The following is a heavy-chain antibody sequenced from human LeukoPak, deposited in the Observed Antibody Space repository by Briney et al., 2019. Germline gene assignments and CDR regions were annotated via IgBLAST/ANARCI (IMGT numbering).Heavy chain of an antibody. CDR3: ARRHCSGGSCYSDFDY. CDR1: GYSFTSYW. D-gene: IGHD2-15*01. V-gene: IGHV5-51*07. CDR2: IYPGDSDT. Sequence: GESLKISCKGSGYSFTSYWIGWVHQMPGKGLEWMGIIYPGDSDTRYSPSFQGQVTISADKSISTAYLQWSSLKASDTAMYYCARRHCSGGSCYSDFDYWGQGTLVTVSS. J-gene: IGHJ4*02.